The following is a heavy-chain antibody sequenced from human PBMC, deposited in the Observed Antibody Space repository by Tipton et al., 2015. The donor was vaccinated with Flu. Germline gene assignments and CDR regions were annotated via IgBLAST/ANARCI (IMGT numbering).Heavy chain of an antibody. CDR2: ITSGGYDM. J-gene: IGHJ4*02. CDR1: GDFVSRGNW. CDR3: ARGGWASDTNNLLDY. Sequence: LSLTCTVSGDFVSRGNWWSWVRQAPGKGLEWVSYITSGGYDMYYADSVKGRFTISRDNAKNSLYLQLNSLRPEDTAIYYCARGGWASDTNNLLDYWGQGTLVTVSS. D-gene: IGHD1/OR15-1a*01. V-gene: IGHV3-11*01.